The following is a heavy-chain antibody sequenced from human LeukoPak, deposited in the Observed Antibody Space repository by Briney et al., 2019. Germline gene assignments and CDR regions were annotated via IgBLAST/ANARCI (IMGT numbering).Heavy chain of an antibody. J-gene: IGHJ4*02. D-gene: IGHD1-26*01. Sequence: GGSLRLSCAASGFTFSSYAMSWVRQAPGKGLEWVSAISGSGGSTYYADSVKGRFTISRDNSKNTLYLQMNSLRAEDTAVYYCAKDAGYSGNSTLSDPFDYWGQGTLVTVSS. CDR3: AKDAGYSGNSTLSDPFDY. V-gene: IGHV3-23*01. CDR2: ISGSGGST. CDR1: GFTFSSYA.